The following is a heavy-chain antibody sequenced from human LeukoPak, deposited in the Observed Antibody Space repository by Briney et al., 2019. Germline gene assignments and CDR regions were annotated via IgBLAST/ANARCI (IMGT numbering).Heavy chain of an antibody. CDR3: ARLHCYDSGGYYSKSVTSTLLQY. CDR2: IYYSGST. Sequence: SETLSLTCTVSGGSISSSSYYWGWIRQPPGKGLEWIGSIYYSGSTYYNPSLESRVTISVDTSKNQFSLKLSSVTAADTAVYYCARLHCYDSGGYYSKSVTSTLLQYWGQGTLVTVSS. J-gene: IGHJ4*02. D-gene: IGHD3-22*01. V-gene: IGHV4-39*01. CDR1: GGSISSSSYY.